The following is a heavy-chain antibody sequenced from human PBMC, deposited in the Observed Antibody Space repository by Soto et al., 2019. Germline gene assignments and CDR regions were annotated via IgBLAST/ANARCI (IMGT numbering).Heavy chain of an antibody. CDR3: AKERTYSVASGFDY. V-gene: IGHV3-30*18. J-gene: IGHJ4*02. CDR2: ISYDGSHA. D-gene: IGHD1-26*01. CDR1: GFTFTTYG. Sequence: QVQLVDSGGGVVQPGRSLRLSCAASGFTFTTYGMHWVRRAPGKGLEWVAVISYDGSHAYYADSVKGRFTISRDNSKNTLDLQINSLRAEETCVYYCAKERTYSVASGFDYWGRGTLVTVSS.